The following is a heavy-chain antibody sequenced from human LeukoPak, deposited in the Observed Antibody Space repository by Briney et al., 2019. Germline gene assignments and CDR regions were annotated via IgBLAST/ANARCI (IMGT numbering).Heavy chain of an antibody. CDR3: AREPPNCSSTSCYSVGAFDI. V-gene: IGHV1-69*13. Sequence: SVKVSCKASGGTFSSYAISWVRQAPGQGLEWMGGIIPIFGTASYAQKFQGRVTITADESTSTAYMELSSLRSEDTAVYYCAREPPNCSSTSCYSVGAFDIWGQGTMVTVSS. J-gene: IGHJ3*02. CDR1: GGTFSSYA. CDR2: IIPIFGTA. D-gene: IGHD2-2*02.